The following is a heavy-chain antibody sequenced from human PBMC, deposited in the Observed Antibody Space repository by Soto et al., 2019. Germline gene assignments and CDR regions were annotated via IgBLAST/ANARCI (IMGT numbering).Heavy chain of an antibody. CDR1: GYTFIGYY. CDR3: AMGPSEGGIGVAGHAFDI. V-gene: IGHV1-2*02. CDR2: SNPDSGDT. D-gene: IGHD6-19*01. Sequence: QGQLEQSGAEVKKPGASVKVSCKASGYTFIGYYMHWVRLVPGQGLEWMGWSNPDSGDTNYAQKFQCRVTMPRETSISTAYMELIRVRSDDTAGYYCAMGPSEGGIGVAGHAFDIWGQGTMVTVSS. J-gene: IGHJ3*02.